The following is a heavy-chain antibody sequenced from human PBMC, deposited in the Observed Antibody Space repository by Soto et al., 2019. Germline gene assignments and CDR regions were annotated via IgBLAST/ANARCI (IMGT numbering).Heavy chain of an antibody. Sequence: XSVKVSCKASVNSFSGYYVHWVRQAPGQGLEWMGWISPNSGVTSYAQKFQGRVTMTRDTSISTVYMELNRLRSDDTAVYYCARDREGYLDFWVQGTLVTVSS. V-gene: IGHV1-2*02. CDR3: ARDREGYLDF. CDR2: ISPNSGVT. CDR1: VNSFSGYY. J-gene: IGHJ4*02.